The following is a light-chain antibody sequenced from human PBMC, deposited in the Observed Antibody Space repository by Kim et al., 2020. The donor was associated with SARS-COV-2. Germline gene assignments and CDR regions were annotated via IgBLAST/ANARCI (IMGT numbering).Light chain of an antibody. CDR2: DAS. CDR3: QQYADLRSVT. J-gene: IGKJ5*01. CDR1: QDISNY. Sequence: DIQMTQSPSPLSASVGDRVTITCQASQDISNYLNWYQQKVGKAPKLLIYDASTLETGVPSRFSGSGSGTDFTFTIISLQPEDIATYYCQQYADLRSVTFGQGTRLEIK. V-gene: IGKV1-33*01.